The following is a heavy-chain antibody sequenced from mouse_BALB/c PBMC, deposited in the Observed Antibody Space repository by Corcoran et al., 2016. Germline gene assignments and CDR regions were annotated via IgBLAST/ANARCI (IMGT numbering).Heavy chain of an antibody. V-gene: IGHV9-3-1*01. J-gene: IGHJ4*01. CDR3: ASGLAGAMDY. CDR2: INTYTGEP. D-gene: IGHD4-1*01. Sequence: QIQLVQSGPELKKPGETVKISCKASGYTFTNYGMNWVKQAPGKGLKWMGWINTYTGEPTYADDFKGRFAFSLETSASTAYLQINNLENEDTATYFCASGLAGAMDYWGQGTSVTVSS. CDR1: GYTFTNYG.